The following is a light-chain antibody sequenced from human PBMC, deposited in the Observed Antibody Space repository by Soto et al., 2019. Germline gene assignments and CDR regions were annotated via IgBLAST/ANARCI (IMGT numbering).Light chain of an antibody. CDR1: ISDIGGYNY. J-gene: IGLJ3*02. CDR2: DVS. CDR3: CSYAGSYTLWV. Sequence: QSALTQPASVSGSPGQSITISCTGTISDIGGYNYVSWYQQHPGKAPKLIIYDVSKRPSGVPDRFSGSKSGNTASLTIPGLQADDEADYYCCSYAGSYTLWVFGGGTKLTVL. V-gene: IGLV2-11*01.